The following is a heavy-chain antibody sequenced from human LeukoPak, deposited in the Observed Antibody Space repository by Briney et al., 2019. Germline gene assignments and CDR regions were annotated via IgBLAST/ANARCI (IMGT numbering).Heavy chain of an antibody. V-gene: IGHV4-31*03. CDR1: GGSISGGGYY. CDR3: ARLHLITMVRGVTNWFDP. J-gene: IGHJ5*02. D-gene: IGHD3-10*01. Sequence: SETLSLTCTVSGGSISGGGYYWSWIRQHPGKGLEWIGYIYYSGSTYYNPSLKSRVTISVDTSKNQFSLKLSSVTAADTAVYYCARLHLITMVRGVTNWFDPWGQGTLVTVSS. CDR2: IYYSGST.